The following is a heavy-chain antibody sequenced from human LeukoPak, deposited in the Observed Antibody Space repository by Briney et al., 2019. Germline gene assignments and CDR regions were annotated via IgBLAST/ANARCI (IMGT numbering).Heavy chain of an antibody. D-gene: IGHD1-1*01. CDR1: GGSITSGDYY. J-gene: IGHJ4*02. Sequence: PSDTLSLTCNVSGGSITSGDYYWSWIRQPPGKCLKWIGYIYYSKTTYYNPSLKSRVTISVDTSKNQFSLKLSCVTAADTAVYYCARDQLGGGAERGGDYWGQGTLVTVSS. CDR3: ARDQLGGGAERGGDY. CDR2: IYYSKTT. V-gene: IGHV4-30-4*02.